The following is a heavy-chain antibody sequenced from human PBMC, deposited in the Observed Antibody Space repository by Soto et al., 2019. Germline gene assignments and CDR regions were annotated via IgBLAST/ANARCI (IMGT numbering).Heavy chain of an antibody. CDR3: ARLYCSGGSCPPAFDI. V-gene: IGHV4-39*01. CDR1: GGSISSSSYY. CDR2: IYYSGST. Sequence: QLQLQESGPGLVKPSETLSLTCTVSGGSISSSSYYWGWIRQPPGKGLEWIGSIYYSGSTYYNPSPKNRVPIPGNTSKNQLSLKLRSVTAADTAVYYCARLYCSGGSCPPAFDIWGQGTMVTVSS. D-gene: IGHD2-15*01. J-gene: IGHJ3*02.